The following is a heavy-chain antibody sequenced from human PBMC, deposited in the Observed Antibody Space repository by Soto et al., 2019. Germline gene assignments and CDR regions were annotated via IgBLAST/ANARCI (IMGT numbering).Heavy chain of an antibody. CDR2: IYSGGST. Sequence: LSLTCAASGFTVSSNYMSWVRQAPGKGLEWVSVIYSGGSTYYADSVKGRFTISRDNSKNTLYLQMNSLRAEDTAVYYCARDRPDPGDYWGQGTLVTVSS. J-gene: IGHJ4*02. CDR1: GFTVSSNY. CDR3: ARDRPDPGDY. V-gene: IGHV3-66*01.